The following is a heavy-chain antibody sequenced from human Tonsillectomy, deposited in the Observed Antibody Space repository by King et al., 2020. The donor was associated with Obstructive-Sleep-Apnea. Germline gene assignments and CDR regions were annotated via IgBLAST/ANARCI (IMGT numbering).Heavy chain of an antibody. D-gene: IGHD3-16*01. J-gene: IGHJ4*02. Sequence: QLQESGPGLVKPSETLSLTCTVPVGSISSRRYYWGWIRQPPGKGLEWIGNIYYSGSTYYNPSLKSRVTISVKTARNQFSLNLSSVTAADTAVYYCARVLLTGGIDYWGQGTLVTVSS. CDR1: VGSISSRRYY. CDR3: ARVLLTGGIDY. V-gene: IGHV4-39*07. CDR2: IYYSGST.